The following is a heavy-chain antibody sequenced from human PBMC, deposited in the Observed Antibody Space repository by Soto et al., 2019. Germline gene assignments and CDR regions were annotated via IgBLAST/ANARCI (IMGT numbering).Heavy chain of an antibody. V-gene: IGHV1-69*13. CDR1: GGTFSSYA. CDR3: ARVTMDIVAKLIDYYYGMDV. J-gene: IGHJ6*02. CDR2: IIPIFGTA. D-gene: IGHD5-12*01. Sequence: ASVKVSCKASGGTFSSYAISWVRQAPGQGLEWMGGIIPIFGTANYAQKFQGRVTITADESTSTAYMELSSLRSEDTAVYYCARVTMDIVAKLIDYYYGMDVWGQGTTVTVYS.